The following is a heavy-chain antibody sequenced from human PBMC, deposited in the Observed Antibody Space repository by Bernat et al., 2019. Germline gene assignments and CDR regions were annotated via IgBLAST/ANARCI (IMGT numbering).Heavy chain of an antibody. V-gene: IGHV3-33*01. CDR2: IWYDGSNK. Sequence: QVQVVESGGGVVQPGRSLRLSCAASGFTFSSYGMHWVRQAPGKGLERVAVIWYDGSNKYYGDSVKGRFTISRDNSKNTVYLQMNSLRAEDTAVYYCARLGSRWSLDYWGQGTLVTVSS. J-gene: IGHJ4*02. D-gene: IGHD6-19*01. CDR3: ARLGSRWSLDY. CDR1: GFTFSSYG.